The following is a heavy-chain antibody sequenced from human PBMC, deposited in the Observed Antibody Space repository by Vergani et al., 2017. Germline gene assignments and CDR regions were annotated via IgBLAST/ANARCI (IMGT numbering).Heavy chain of an antibody. CDR3: AKVLVPAAIQYYYYYYYMDV. CDR1: GFTFTSFG. D-gene: IGHD2-2*02. V-gene: IGHV3-23*04. J-gene: IGHJ6*03. CDR2: ISGSGGST. Sequence: VQLVESGGGVVQSGGSLRLSCAASGFTFTSFGMSWVRQAPGKGLEWVSAISGSGGSTYYADSVKGRFTISRDNSKNTLYLQMNSLRAEDTAVYYCAKVLVPAAIQYYYYYYYMDVWGKGTTVTVSS.